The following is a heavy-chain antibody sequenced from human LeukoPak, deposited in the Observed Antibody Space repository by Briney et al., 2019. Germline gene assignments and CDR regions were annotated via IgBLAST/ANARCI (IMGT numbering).Heavy chain of an antibody. V-gene: IGHV1-69*01. Sequence: GASVKVSCKASGGTFSSYAISWVRQAPGQGLEWMGGIIPIFGTANYAQKFQGRVTITADESTSTAYMELSSLRSEDTAVYYCARDPPTTGTTEGDYWGQGTLVTVSS. J-gene: IGHJ4*02. CDR2: IIPIFGTA. D-gene: IGHD1-1*01. CDR1: GGTFSSYA. CDR3: ARDPPTTGTTEGDY.